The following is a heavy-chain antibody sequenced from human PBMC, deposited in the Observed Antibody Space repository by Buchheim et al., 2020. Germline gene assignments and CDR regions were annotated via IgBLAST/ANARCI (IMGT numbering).Heavy chain of an antibody. CDR1: GFTFSSYA. V-gene: IGHV3-23*01. Sequence: EVQLLESGGGLVQPGGSLRLSCAASGFTFSSYAMNWVRQAPGKGLEWVSTIRGSGSNTYYTDSVKGRFTLSRDNSKNTLYLQMNSLRAEDSAVYYCAKDLLGDYYYGMDAWGQGTT. CDR2: IRGSGSNT. CDR3: AKDLLGDYYYGMDA. D-gene: IGHD1-26*01. J-gene: IGHJ6*02.